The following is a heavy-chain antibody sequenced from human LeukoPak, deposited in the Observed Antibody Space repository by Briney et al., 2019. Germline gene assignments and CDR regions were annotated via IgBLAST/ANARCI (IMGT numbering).Heavy chain of an antibody. CDR3: ARALQPGVYAFDI. CDR1: GVSISSYY. V-gene: IGHV4-59*01. J-gene: IGHJ3*02. Sequence: SETLSLTCTVSGVSISSYYWAWIRQPPGEGLEWIGYIYYSGSTNYNPSLKSRVTISVDTSKNQFSLKLSSVTAADTAVYYCARALQPGVYAFDIWGQGTMVTVSS. CDR2: IYYSGST. D-gene: IGHD6-13*01.